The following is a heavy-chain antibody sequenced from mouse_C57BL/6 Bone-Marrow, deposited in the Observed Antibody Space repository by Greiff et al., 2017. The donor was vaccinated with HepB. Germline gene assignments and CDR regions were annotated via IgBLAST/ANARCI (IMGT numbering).Heavy chain of an antibody. V-gene: IGHV5-17*01. D-gene: IGHD3-2*02. CDR1: GFTFSDYG. Sequence: EVMLVESGGGLVKPGGSLKLSCAASGFTFSDYGMHWVRQAPEKGLEWVAYISSGSSTIYYADTVKGRFTISRDNAKNTLFLQMTSLRSEDTAMYYCARRAAQATLAMDYWGQGTSVTVSS. CDR3: ARRAAQATLAMDY. J-gene: IGHJ4*01. CDR2: ISSGSSTI.